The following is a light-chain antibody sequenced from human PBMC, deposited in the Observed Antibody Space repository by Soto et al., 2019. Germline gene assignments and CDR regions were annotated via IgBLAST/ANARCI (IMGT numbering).Light chain of an antibody. V-gene: IGKV2-30*02. J-gene: IGKJ5*01. CDR3: MQGRHSIT. Sequence: DVVLTQSPVSLPATLGQPASISCRSSQSLVHSDGNTYLTWFQQRPGQSPRRLIYKVSKRDSGVPDRFSGSGSGTDFTLTISRVEAEDVGVYYCMQGRHSITFGHGTRLEIK. CDR1: QSLVHSDGNTY. CDR2: KVS.